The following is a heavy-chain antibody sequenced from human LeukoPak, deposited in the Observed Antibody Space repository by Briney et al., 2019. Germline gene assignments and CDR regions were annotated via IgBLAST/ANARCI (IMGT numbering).Heavy chain of an antibody. Sequence: GGSLRLSCAASGFTSSSYAMSWVRQAPGKGLEWVSAISGSGGSTYYADSVKGRFTISRDNSKNTLYLQMNSLRAEDTAVYYCAKSRTVTTLPDYWGQGTLVTVSS. J-gene: IGHJ4*02. V-gene: IGHV3-23*01. CDR1: GFTSSSYA. CDR2: ISGSGGST. CDR3: AKSRTVTTLPDY. D-gene: IGHD4-17*01.